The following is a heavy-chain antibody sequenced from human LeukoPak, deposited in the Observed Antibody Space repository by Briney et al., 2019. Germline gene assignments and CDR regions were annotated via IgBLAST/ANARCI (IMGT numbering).Heavy chain of an antibody. D-gene: IGHD6-6*01. J-gene: IGHJ5*02. CDR1: GGSISSYY. Sequence: PSETLSLTCTVSGGSISSYYWSWIRQPAGKGLDWIGRIYTSGSTNYNPSLKSRVTMSVDTSKNQFSLKLSSVTAADTAVYYCARDLEYSSSWDWFDPWGQGTLVTVSS. CDR3: ARDLEYSSSWDWFDP. CDR2: IYTSGST. V-gene: IGHV4-4*07.